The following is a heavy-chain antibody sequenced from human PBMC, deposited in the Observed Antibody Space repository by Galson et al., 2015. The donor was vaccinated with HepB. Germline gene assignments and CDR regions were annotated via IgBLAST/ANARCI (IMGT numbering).Heavy chain of an antibody. CDR2: IKQDGSEK. D-gene: IGHD6-19*01. Sequence: SLRLSCAASGFTFSMNWMSWVRQAPGKGLEWVANIKQDGSEKYYVDSVKGRFTISRDNAKNSLFLQMNSLRAEDTAVYYCASGWHGDYWGQGTLVTVSS. CDR1: GFTFSMNW. V-gene: IGHV3-7*01. CDR3: ASGWHGDY. J-gene: IGHJ4*02.